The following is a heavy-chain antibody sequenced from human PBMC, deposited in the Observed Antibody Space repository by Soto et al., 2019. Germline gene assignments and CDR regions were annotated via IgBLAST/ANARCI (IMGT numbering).Heavy chain of an antibody. J-gene: IGHJ4*02. CDR1: GDSISSDKW. V-gene: IGHV4-4*02. CDR2: IHHSGRT. CDR3: ARGGDWQFDY. D-gene: IGHD2-21*02. Sequence: QVQLQESGPGLVKPSGTLSLTCAVSGDSISSDKWWSWVRQPPGKGLEWIGEIHHSGRTNYNPSRKSRVTILEEKSKNQVSLELSSMTAVDTAVYYCARGGDWQFDYWGQGTLVTVSS.